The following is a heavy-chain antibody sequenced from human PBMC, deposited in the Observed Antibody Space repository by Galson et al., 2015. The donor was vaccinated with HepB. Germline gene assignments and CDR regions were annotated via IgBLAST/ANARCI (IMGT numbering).Heavy chain of an antibody. CDR1: GYSISSGYY. CDR3: ARGNNFDDFDY. CDR2: MYHSGST. V-gene: IGHV4-38-2*02. D-gene: IGHD3-9*01. J-gene: IGHJ4*02. Sequence: ETLSLTCIVSGYSISSGYYWVWIRQPPGKGLEWIGSMYHSGSTYYNPSLKSRVSTSRDTSKNQFSLRLTSVTAADTAVYYCARGNNFDDFDYWGQGTLVTVS.